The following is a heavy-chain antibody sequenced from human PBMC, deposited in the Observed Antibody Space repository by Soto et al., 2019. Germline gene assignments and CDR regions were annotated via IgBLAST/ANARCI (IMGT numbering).Heavy chain of an antibody. Sequence: GGSLRLSCAASGFTFSSYSMNWVRQAPGKGLEWVSYISSDSSSLYYADSVKGRFTISRDNAKNSLYLQMNSLRAEDTAVYFCAKERARATTTTNRYGLDVWGQGTKVTVSS. V-gene: IGHV3-48*01. CDR3: AKERARATTTTNRYGLDV. J-gene: IGHJ6*02. D-gene: IGHD5-12*01. CDR2: ISSDSSSL. CDR1: GFTFSSYS.